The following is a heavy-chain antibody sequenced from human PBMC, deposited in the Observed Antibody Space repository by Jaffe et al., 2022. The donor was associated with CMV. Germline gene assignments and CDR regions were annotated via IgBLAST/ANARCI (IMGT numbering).Heavy chain of an antibody. CDR1: GYTFTSYD. CDR3: ARGRPLWFGELVSWNDY. V-gene: IGHV1-8*01. J-gene: IGHJ4*02. Sequence: QVQLVQSGAEVKKPGASVKVSCKASGYTFTSYDINWVRQATGQGLEWMGWMNPNSGNTGYAQKFQGRVTMTRNTSISTAYMELSSLRSEDTAVYYCARGRPLWFGELVSWNDYWGQGTLVTVSS. D-gene: IGHD3-10*01. CDR2: MNPNSGNT.